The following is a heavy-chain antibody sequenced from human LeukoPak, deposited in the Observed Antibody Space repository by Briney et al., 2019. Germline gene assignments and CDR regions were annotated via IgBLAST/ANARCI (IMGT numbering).Heavy chain of an antibody. CDR2: IYPRDGST. CDR3: ARDQEAFDY. V-gene: IGHV1-46*01. J-gene: IGHJ4*02. Sequence: ASVKVSCKASGYSFTSNYIHWVRQAPGQGLEWMGMIYPRDGSTSYAQKFQGRVTVTRDASTSTVHMELSGLRSEDTAVYYCARDQEAFDYWGQGTLVTVSS. CDR1: GYSFTSNY.